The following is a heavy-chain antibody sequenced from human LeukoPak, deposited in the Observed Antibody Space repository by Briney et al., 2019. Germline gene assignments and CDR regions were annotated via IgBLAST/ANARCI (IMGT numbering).Heavy chain of an antibody. CDR3: ARGFLPFYDFWSGYYPSFDY. V-gene: IGHV4-61*01. J-gene: IGHJ4*02. CDR1: GGSVSSGSYY. CDR2: IYYSGST. Sequence: PSETLSLTCTVSGGSVSSGSYYWSWIRQPPGKGLEWIGYIYYSGSTNYNPSLKSRVTISVDTSKSQFSLKLSSVTAADTAVYYCARGFLPFYDFWSGYYPSFDYWGQGTLVTVSS. D-gene: IGHD3-3*01.